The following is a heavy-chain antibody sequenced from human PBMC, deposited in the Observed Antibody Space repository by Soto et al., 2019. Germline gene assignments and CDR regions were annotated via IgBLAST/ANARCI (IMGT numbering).Heavy chain of an antibody. CDR3: ARDLMDIVVVPAARINYYYYSMDV. CDR2: ISSSGRTI. Sequence: QVQLVESGGGLVKPGGSLRLSCAASGFTFSDYYMSWIRQAPGKGLEWVSYISSSGRTIYYADSVKGRFTISRDNAKNSLYLQMNSLRAEDTAVYYCARDLMDIVVVPAARINYYYYSMDVWGKGTTVTVSS. J-gene: IGHJ6*03. CDR1: GFTFSDYY. D-gene: IGHD2-2*03. V-gene: IGHV3-11*01.